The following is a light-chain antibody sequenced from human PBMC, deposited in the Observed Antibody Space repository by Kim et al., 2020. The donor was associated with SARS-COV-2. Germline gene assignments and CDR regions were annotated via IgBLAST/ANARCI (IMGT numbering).Light chain of an antibody. CDR3: QQSYSTPFT. V-gene: IGKV1-39*01. J-gene: IGKJ4*01. CDR1: QSISSY. CDR2: AAS. Sequence: DIQMTQSPSSLSASVGDRVTITCRASQSISSYLNWYQQKPGKAPKLLIYAASSLQSGVLSRFSGSGSGTDFTLTISSLQPEDFATYYCQQSYSTPFTFGGGTKLEI.